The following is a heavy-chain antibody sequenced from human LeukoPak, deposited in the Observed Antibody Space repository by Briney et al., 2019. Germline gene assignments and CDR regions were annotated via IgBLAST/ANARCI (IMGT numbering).Heavy chain of an antibody. V-gene: IGHV3-23*01. CDR1: GFTFSSYA. D-gene: IGHD6-6*01. CDR2: ISASGDTT. J-gene: IGHJ4*02. Sequence: GGSLRLSCAASGFTFSSYAMSWVRQAPGKGLEWVSGISASGDTTYYADSVMGRFTISRDNSKNTLYVQMNTLRAEDTAIYYCAKLRPYTNSPIDYWGQGTLVTVSS. CDR3: AKLRPYTNSPIDY.